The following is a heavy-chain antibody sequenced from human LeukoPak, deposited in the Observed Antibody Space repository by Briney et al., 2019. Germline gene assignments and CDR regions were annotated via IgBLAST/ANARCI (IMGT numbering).Heavy chain of an antibody. CDR1: GGSISSSSYY. D-gene: IGHD3-22*01. V-gene: IGHV4-39*01. CDR3: ARLLYYYDSSGYYRNNAFDI. Sequence: PSETLSLTCTVSGGSISSSSYYWGWIRQPPGKGLEWIGSIYYSGSTYYNPSLKSRVTISVDTSKNQFSLKLSSVTAAHTAVYYCARLLYYYDSSGYYRNNAFDIWGQGTMVTVSS. J-gene: IGHJ3*02. CDR2: IYYSGST.